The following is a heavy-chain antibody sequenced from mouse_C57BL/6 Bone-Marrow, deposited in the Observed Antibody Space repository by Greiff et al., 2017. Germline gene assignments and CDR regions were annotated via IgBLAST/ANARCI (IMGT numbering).Heavy chain of an antibody. D-gene: IGHD2-5*01. CDR2: ISGGGGNT. CDR3: ARHSAYYSNCRCAY. J-gene: IGHJ3*01. Sequence: DVKLVESGGGLVKPGGSLKLSCAASGFTFSSYTMSWVRQTPEKRLEWVATISGGGGNTYYPDSVKGRFTISRDNAKNTRYLQMSSLRSEDTALYYCARHSAYYSNCRCAYWGQGTLVTVSA. CDR1: GFTFSSYT. V-gene: IGHV5-9*01.